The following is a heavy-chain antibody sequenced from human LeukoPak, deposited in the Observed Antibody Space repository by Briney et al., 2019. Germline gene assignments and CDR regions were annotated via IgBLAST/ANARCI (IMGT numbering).Heavy chain of an antibody. CDR2: ISSGSSYI. CDR3: ARDQYDSSGYYPDY. D-gene: IGHD3-22*01. J-gene: IGHJ4*02. CDR1: GFTFSSYS. V-gene: IGHV3-21*01. Sequence: GGSLRLSCAASGFTFSSYSMTWVRQAPGKGLEWVSSISSGSSYIYYADSVKGRFTISRDNAKNSLYLQMNSLRAEDTAVYCCARDQYDSSGYYPDYWGQGTLVTVSS.